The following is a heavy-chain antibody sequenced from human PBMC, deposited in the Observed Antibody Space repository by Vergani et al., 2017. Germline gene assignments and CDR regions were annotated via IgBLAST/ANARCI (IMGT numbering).Heavy chain of an antibody. J-gene: IGHJ4*02. D-gene: IGHD3-10*01. CDR3: ARAGGISCGSGAYYGN. CDR2: ISYTGGST. Sequence: EVQLLESGGGLVVPGGSLRLSCAASGFTFSNYAMSWVRQAPGKGLEWVSEISYTGGSTYSADSVKGRFTISRDNSKNTLYLQMNTLRADDTAVYYCARAGGISCGSGAYYGNWGQGTLVTVSS. V-gene: IGHV3-23*01. CDR1: GFTFSNYA.